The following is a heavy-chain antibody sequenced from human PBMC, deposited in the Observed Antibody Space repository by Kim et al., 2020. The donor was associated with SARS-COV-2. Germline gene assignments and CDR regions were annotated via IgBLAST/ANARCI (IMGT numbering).Heavy chain of an antibody. CDR2: IYYSGST. D-gene: IGHD2-2*01. J-gene: IGHJ4*01. Sequence: SETLSLTCAVSVDSISSRSYYWGWLRQPPGKGLEWIGSIYYSGSTYYNPSLKSRVTISVDTSKNHSSLNLSPVTAADTAVYYSASQGASTYLSASYSDY. V-gene: IGHV4-39*02. CDR3: ASQGASTYLSASYSDY. CDR1: VDSISSRSYY.